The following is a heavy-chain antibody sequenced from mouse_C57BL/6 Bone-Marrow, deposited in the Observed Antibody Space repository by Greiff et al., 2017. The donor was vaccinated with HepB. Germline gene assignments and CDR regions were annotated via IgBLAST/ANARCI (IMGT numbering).Heavy chain of an antibody. D-gene: IGHD1-1*01. Sequence: EVQVQQSGPELVKPGASVKIPCKASGYTFTDYNMDWVKQSHGKSLEWIGDINPNNGGTIYNQKFKGKATLTVDKSSSTAYMELRSLTSEDTAVYYCARLYGRKIYWGQGTLVTVSA. CDR1: GYTFTDYN. V-gene: IGHV1-18*01. CDR3: ARLYGRKIY. CDR2: INPNNGGT. J-gene: IGHJ3*01.